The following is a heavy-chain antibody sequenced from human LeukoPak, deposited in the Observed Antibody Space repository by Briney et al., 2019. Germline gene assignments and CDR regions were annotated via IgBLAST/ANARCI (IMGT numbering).Heavy chain of an antibody. CDR2: IYYSGST. D-gene: IGHD3-22*01. CDR3: ARHGANYYDSSGYYLYYFDY. CDR1: GGSISSSSYY. V-gene: IGHV4-39*01. Sequence: SETLSLTCTVSGGSISSSSYYWGWLRQPPGKGLEWIGSIYYSGSTYYNPSLKSRVTISVDTSKNQFSLKLSSVTAADTAVHYCARHGANYYDSSGYYLYYFDYWGQGTLVTVSS. J-gene: IGHJ4*02.